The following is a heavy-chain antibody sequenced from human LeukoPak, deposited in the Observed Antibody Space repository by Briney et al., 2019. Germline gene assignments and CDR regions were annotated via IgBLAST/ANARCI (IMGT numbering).Heavy chain of an antibody. CDR3: ARRLTQYDCFDP. Sequence: SQTLSLTCAISGDSVSSNSVTWNWIRQSPSRGLEWLGRTYYRSAWYNDYAVSVRGRITVNPDTSKNQFSLHLNSVTPEDTAVYYCARRLTQYDCFDPWGQGILVTVSS. CDR1: GDSVSSNSVT. CDR2: TYYRSAWYN. V-gene: IGHV6-1*01. J-gene: IGHJ5*02. D-gene: IGHD2-2*01.